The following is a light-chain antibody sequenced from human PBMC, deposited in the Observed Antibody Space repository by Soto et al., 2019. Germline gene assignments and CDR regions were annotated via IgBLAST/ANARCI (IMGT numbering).Light chain of an antibody. CDR1: QSVNTW. Sequence: DIQMTQSPSTLSASVGDRVTITCRASQSVNTWLAWYQQKPGKAPKLLIYEASRLESGVPSRFSGSGSGTEFTLTISILQPDDFASYYCQQYSSHASFGQGTKLEIK. J-gene: IGKJ2*01. CDR2: EAS. CDR3: QQYSSHAS. V-gene: IGKV1-5*03.